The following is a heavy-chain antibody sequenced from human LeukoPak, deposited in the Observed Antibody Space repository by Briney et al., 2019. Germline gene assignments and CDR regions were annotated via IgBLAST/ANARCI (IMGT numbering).Heavy chain of an antibody. V-gene: IGHV4-39*01. CDR2: IYYSGNT. CDR1: GGSISNSIYY. CDR3: ARLDIVVVPAASFDS. J-gene: IGHJ4*02. Sequence: SETLPLTCTVSGGSISNSIYYWGWIRQPPGKGLEWIGSIYYSGNTYYNPSLKSRVTISVDTSKNQFSLKLSSVTAADTAVYYCARLDIVVVPAASFDSWGQGTLVTVSS. D-gene: IGHD2-2*01.